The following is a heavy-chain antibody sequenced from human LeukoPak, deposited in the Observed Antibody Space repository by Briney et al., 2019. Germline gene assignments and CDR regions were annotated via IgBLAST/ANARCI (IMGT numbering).Heavy chain of an antibody. J-gene: IGHJ3*02. D-gene: IGHD7-27*01. CDR2: ISSSSSYI. CDR3: ARETWGSAAFDI. Sequence: PGGSLRLSCAASGFTFSSYSMNWVRQAPGKGLEWVSSISSSSSYIYYADSVKGRFTISRDNAKNSLYLQMNSLRAEDTAVYYCARETWGSAAFDIWGQGTMVTVSS. V-gene: IGHV3-21*01. CDR1: GFTFSSYS.